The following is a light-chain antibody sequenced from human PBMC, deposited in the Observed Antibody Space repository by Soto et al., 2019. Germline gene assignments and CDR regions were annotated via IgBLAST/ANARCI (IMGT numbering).Light chain of an antibody. J-gene: IGLJ2*01. CDR3: SSYISSSTSVV. CDR2: DVS. CDR1: SSDVGAYNY. Sequence: QSALTQPASVSGSPGQSITISCTGTSSDVGAYNYVSWYQQHPGKAPKLMIYDVSNRPSGVSDRFSGSKSGNTASLTISGLQAEDEADYYCSSYISSSTSVVFGVGTKVTVL. V-gene: IGLV2-14*01.